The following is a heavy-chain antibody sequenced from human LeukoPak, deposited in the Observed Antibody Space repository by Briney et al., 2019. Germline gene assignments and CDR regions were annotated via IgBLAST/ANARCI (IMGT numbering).Heavy chain of an antibody. V-gene: IGHV4-4*02. J-gene: IGHJ4*02. D-gene: IGHD3-9*01. CDR2: IHHSGST. CDR3: AKGHTYDILTGYYDY. Sequence: SETLSLTCAVSGGSISSDNWWSWVRQSPGKGLEWIGEIHHSGSTNYNSFLKSRVTISVDKSKREFSLKLSSVTAADTAVYYCAKGHTYDILTGYYDYWGQGTLVTVSS. CDR1: GGSISSDNW.